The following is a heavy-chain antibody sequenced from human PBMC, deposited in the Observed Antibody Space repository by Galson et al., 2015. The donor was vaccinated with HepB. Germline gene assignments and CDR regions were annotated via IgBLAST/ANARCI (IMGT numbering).Heavy chain of an antibody. Sequence: SLRLSCAISGFTSTNYAMTWVRQGPGKGLEWVSGITGRSTGSYYADSVKGRFTVSRDNSRNTLSLQMNSLRAEDTAVYYCAKGLTSGSPYRAFEMWGQGTMVTVSS. CDR1: GFTSTNYA. D-gene: IGHD3-22*01. CDR2: ITGRSTGS. J-gene: IGHJ3*02. V-gene: IGHV3-23*01. CDR3: AKGLTSGSPYRAFEM.